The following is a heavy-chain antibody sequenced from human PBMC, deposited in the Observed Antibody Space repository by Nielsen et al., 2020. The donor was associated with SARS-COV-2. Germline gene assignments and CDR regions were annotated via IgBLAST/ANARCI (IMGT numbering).Heavy chain of an antibody. CDR2: IYYSGST. CDR1: GGSISSSNW. CDR3: ARVGYSSSWYPFYFDY. D-gene: IGHD6-13*01. V-gene: IGHV4-31*02. J-gene: IGHJ4*02. Sequence: SQTLSLTCAVSGGSISSSNWWSWIRQHPGKGLEWIGYIYYSGSTYYNPSLKSRVTISVDTSKNQFSLKLSSVTAADTAVYYCARVGYSSSWYPFYFDYWGQGTLVTVSS.